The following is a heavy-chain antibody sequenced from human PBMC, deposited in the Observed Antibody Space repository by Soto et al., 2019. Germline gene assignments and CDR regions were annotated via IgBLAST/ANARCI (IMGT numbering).Heavy chain of an antibody. D-gene: IGHD3-22*01. V-gene: IGHV4-31*03. Sequence: QVQLQESGPGLVKPSQTLSLTCTVSGGSISSGGYYWSWILQHPGKGLEWIGYFYYSGSTYYNPSLKSRVTMSVDTSKNQFSLKLSSVTAADTAVYYCAFYDSSGSRGFQHWGQGTLVTVSS. CDR1: GGSISSGGYY. CDR2: FYYSGST. CDR3: AFYDSSGSRGFQH. J-gene: IGHJ1*01.